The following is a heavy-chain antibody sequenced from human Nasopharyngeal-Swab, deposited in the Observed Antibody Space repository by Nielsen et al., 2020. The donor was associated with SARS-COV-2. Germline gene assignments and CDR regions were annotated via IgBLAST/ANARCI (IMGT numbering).Heavy chain of an antibody. CDR1: GFTFSNYN. J-gene: IGHJ4*02. V-gene: IGHV3-48*04. Sequence: GESLKISCAASGFTFSNYNMNWVRQAPGKGLEWVSYITSTSSTIYYADSVKGRFTISRDNAKNSLSLQINSLRAEDTAMYYRVSSYYGSAYWGQGTLVTVSS. CDR2: ITSTSSTI. CDR3: VSSYYGSAY. D-gene: IGHD3-10*01.